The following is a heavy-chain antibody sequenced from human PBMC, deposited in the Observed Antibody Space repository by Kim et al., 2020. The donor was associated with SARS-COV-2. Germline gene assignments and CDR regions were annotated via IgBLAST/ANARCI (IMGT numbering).Heavy chain of an antibody. CDR3: ARAYDFWSGYYEYYFDY. CDR1: GYTFTSYG. D-gene: IGHD3-3*01. CDR2: ISAYNGNT. J-gene: IGHJ4*02. Sequence: ASVKVSCKASGYTFTSYGISWVRQAPGQGLEWMGWISAYNGNTNYAQKLQGRVTMTTDTSTSTAYMELRSLRSDDTAVYYCARAYDFWSGYYEYYFDYWGQGTLVTVSS. V-gene: IGHV1-18*01.